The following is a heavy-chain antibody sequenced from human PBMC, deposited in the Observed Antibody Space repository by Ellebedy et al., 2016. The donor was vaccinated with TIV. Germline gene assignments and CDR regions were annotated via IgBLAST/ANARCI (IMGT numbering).Heavy chain of an antibody. V-gene: IGHV3-74*01. CDR2: VNPDGYT. D-gene: IGHD6-19*01. CDR3: VRGSNDWYGMDY. CDR1: GFTFRDYW. J-gene: IGHJ4*02. Sequence: PGGSLRLSCEVSGFTFRDYWFHWVRQVPGEGLVWVSRVNPDGYTNYADSVKGRFIISRDNAKNTLYPEMSRLTDEDTAIYYCVRGSNDWYGMDYWGQGTLVTVSS.